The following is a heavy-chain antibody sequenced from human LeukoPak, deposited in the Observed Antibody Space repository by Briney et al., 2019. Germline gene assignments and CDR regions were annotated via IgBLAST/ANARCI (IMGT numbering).Heavy chain of an antibody. D-gene: IGHD3-3*01. CDR2: IYHSGST. CDR1: GYSISSGCY. V-gene: IGHV4-38-2*02. CDR3: ARDPPRITIFGVVPSYYFDY. Sequence: PSETLSLTCTVSGYSISSGCYWGWIRQPPGKGLEWIGSIYHSGSTYYNPSLKSRVTISVDTSKNQFSLKLSSVTAADTAVYYCARDPPRITIFGVVPSYYFDYWGQGTLVTVSS. J-gene: IGHJ4*02.